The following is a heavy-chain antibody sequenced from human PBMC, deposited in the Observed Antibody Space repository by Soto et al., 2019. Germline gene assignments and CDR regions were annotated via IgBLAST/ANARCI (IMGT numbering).Heavy chain of an antibody. V-gene: IGHV3-11*01. CDR1: GFTFRDYY. CDR2: ISSSGSTI. CDR3: ARLVTATRNYYYGMDG. J-gene: IGHJ6*01. Sequence: RRLSCAASGFTFRDYYMTWIRQAPGKGLEWLSYISSSGSTIYYADSVKGRFTISRDNAKNSLFLQMNSLRAEDTAVYYCARLVTATRNYYYGMDGWGQGTKGTVSS. D-gene: IGHD1-20*01.